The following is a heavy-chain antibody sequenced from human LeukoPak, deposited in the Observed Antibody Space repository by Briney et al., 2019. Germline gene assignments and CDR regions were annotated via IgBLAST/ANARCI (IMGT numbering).Heavy chain of an antibody. V-gene: IGHV3-43*02. J-gene: IGHJ4*02. Sequence: GGSLRLSCAASGFTFHDYAMHWVRQAPGRGLEWVSLISGDGGSTYYADSVKGRFTISRDNSKNSLYLQMNSLRTEDTALYYCAKDNPLPGVDLDYRGQGTLVTVSS. D-gene: IGHD1-26*01. CDR1: GFTFHDYA. CDR3: AKDNPLPGVDLDY. CDR2: ISGDGGST.